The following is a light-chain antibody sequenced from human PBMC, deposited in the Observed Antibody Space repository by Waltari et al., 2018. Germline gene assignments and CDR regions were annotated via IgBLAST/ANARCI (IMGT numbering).Light chain of an antibody. J-gene: IGLJ2*01. CDR1: SSEWCGYNY. CDR2: EVS. Sequence: QSALTQPASVSWSPGQSITISCTGTSSEWCGYNYVSWYQQHTGKAPKLMIYEVSNRPSGFSNRFSGSKSGNTASLTLSGLQAEDEADYYCSSYPSSSTPHVVFGGGTKLPVL. V-gene: IGLV2-14*01. CDR3: SSYPSSSTPHVV.